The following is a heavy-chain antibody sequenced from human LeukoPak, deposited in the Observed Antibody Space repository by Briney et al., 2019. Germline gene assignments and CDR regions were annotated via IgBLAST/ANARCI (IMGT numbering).Heavy chain of an antibody. D-gene: IGHD5-18*01. V-gene: IGHV4-61*02. CDR1: GGSISSGSYY. J-gene: IGHJ4*02. CDR2: IYTSGST. CDR3: ARVIGYSYGYDY. Sequence: SGTLSLTCTVSGGSISSGSYYWSWIRQPAGKGLEWIGRIYTSGSTNYNPSLKSRVTISVDTSKNQFSLKLSSVTAADTAVYYCARVIGYSYGYDYWGQGTLVTVSS.